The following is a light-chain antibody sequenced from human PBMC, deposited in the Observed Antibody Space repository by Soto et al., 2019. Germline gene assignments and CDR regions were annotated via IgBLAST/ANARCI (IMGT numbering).Light chain of an antibody. CDR2: DVS. V-gene: IGLV2-14*03. Sequence: QSVLTQPASVSGSPGQSITISCTGTRSDVGGYNYVSWYQQHPGKAPKLMIYDVSDRHSGVSNRFSGSKSGNTASLTISGLEAEYEGDYYCNSYTSSSTYVFGTGTKVTVL. J-gene: IGLJ1*01. CDR1: RSDVGGYNY. CDR3: NSYTSSSTYV.